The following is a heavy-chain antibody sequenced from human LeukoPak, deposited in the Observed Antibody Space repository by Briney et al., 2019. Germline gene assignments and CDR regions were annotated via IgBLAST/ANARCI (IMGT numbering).Heavy chain of an antibody. J-gene: IGHJ3*02. D-gene: IGHD3-22*01. CDR3: ASSLYYYDSSGYFHDAFDI. CDR2: INPSGGST. CDR1: GYTFTSYY. V-gene: IGHV1-46*01. Sequence: ASVKVSCKASGYTFTSYYMHWVRQAPGQGLEWMGIINPSGGSTSYAQKFQGRVTMTRDMSTSTVYMELSSLRSEDTAVYYCASSLYYYDSSGYFHDAFDIWGQGTMVTVSS.